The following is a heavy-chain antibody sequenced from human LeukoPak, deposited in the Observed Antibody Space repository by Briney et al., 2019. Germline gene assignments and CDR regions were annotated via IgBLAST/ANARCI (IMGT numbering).Heavy chain of an antibody. CDR1: GFTFSSYA. J-gene: IGHJ4*02. CDR3: AKESGYSIDWYVY. CDR2: ISGSGGST. V-gene: IGHV3-23*01. Sequence: PGGSLRLSCAASGFTFSSYAMSWVRQAPGKGLEWVSTISGSGGSTYSTDSVKGRFTISRDNSKNTLYLQMNGLRAEDTAVYYCAKESGYSIDWYVYWGQGTLVTVSS. D-gene: IGHD6-19*01.